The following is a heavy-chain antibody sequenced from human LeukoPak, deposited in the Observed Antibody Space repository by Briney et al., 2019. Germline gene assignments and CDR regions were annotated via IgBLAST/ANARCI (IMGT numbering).Heavy chain of an antibody. D-gene: IGHD3-22*01. Sequence: GGSLRLSCAASGFTFSSYWMSWVRQAPGKGLEWVANIKQDGSEKYYADSVKGRFTISRDNAKNTLYLQMNSLRAEDTAVYYCARVLSGSWDWFDPWGQGTLVTVSS. V-gene: IGHV3-7*01. CDR1: GFTFSSYW. CDR2: IKQDGSEK. J-gene: IGHJ5*02. CDR3: ARVLSGSWDWFDP.